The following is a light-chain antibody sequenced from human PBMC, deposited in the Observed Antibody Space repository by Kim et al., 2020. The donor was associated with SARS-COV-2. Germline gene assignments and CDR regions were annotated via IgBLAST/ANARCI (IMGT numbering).Light chain of an antibody. CDR3: QQLKTFPLT. CDR1: QGISSY. V-gene: IGKV1-9*01. Sequence: IQLTQSPSSLSASVGDRVTITCRASQGISSYVAWYQQKPGKTPKLLMYAASTLQSGVPSRFRGSGSGTDFTPTISSLQPEDSATYYCQQLKTFPLTFGGGTKVDIK. CDR2: AAS. J-gene: IGKJ4*01.